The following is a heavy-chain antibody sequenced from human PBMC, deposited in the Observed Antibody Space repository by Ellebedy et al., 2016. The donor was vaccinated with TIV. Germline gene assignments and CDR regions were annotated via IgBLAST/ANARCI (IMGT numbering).Heavy chain of an antibody. CDR1: GFTFSTYP. CDR2: FSANGGTT. Sequence: GESLKISCAASGFTFSTYPMNWVRQAPGKGLEWVSIFSANGGTTYYADSVKGRFTISRDNSKNTLFLQMRSLRAEDTAVYFCARRSTDFAFDSWGQGTLVTVYS. J-gene: IGHJ4*02. D-gene: IGHD3/OR15-3a*01. V-gene: IGHV3-23*01. CDR3: ARRSTDFAFDS.